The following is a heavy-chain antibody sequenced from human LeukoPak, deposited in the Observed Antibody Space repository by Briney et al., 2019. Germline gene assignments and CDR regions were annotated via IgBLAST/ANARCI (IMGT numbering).Heavy chain of an antibody. V-gene: IGHV4-61*02. CDR3: ARDSTVVTRSPFDY. CDR2: IYTSGST. Sequence: RXPAXXXXEXIGRIYTSGSTNYNPSLKSRVTISVDTSKNQFSLKLSSVTAADTAVYYCARDSTVVTRSPFDYWGQGTLVTVSS. D-gene: IGHD4-23*01. J-gene: IGHJ4*02.